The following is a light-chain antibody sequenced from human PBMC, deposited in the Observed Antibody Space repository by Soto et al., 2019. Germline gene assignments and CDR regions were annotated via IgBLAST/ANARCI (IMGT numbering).Light chain of an antibody. CDR3: CSYAGTTHV. Sequence: QSALTQPPSVSGSPGQSVTNSCTGTSSDIGGYNYVSWYQQLPGKAPKLMIYDVSKRPSGVPDRFSGSNSGNTASLTISGLQAEDEADYYCCSYAGTTHVFGTGTKVTVL. J-gene: IGLJ1*01. V-gene: IGLV2-11*01. CDR2: DVS. CDR1: SSDIGGYNY.